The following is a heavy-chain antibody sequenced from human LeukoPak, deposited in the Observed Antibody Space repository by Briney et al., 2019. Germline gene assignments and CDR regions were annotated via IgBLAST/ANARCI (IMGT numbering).Heavy chain of an antibody. J-gene: IGHJ4*02. Sequence: PSETLSLTCTVSGGSVSSGSYYWRWIRQPPGTGLEWIGYIYYSGSTNYNPSLKSRVTISVDTSKNQFSLKLSSVTAADTAVYYCARGHHYGDYGPRYNYWGQGTLVTVSS. V-gene: IGHV4-61*01. CDR3: ARGHHYGDYGPRYNY. CDR2: IYYSGST. CDR1: GGSVSSGSYY. D-gene: IGHD4-17*01.